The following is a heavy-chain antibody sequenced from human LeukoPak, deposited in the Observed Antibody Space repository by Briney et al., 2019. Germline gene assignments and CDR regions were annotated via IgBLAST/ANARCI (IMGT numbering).Heavy chain of an antibody. V-gene: IGHV2-70*11. Sequence: SGPTLVNPTQALTLTCTFSGFSLSTSGMCVSWIRQPPGKALEWLARIDWDDDKYYSTSLKTRLTISKDTSKNQVVLTMTNMDPVDTATYYCARIQGIAAAEDYWGQGTLVTVSS. CDR3: ARIQGIAAAEDY. CDR1: GFSLSTSGMC. D-gene: IGHD6-13*01. J-gene: IGHJ4*02. CDR2: IDWDDDK.